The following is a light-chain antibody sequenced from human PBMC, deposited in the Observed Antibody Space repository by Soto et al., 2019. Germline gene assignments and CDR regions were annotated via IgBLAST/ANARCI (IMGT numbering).Light chain of an antibody. CDR3: AAWDDSLSGVV. CDR1: SSNIGINT. CDR2: SNN. J-gene: IGLJ3*02. Sequence: QSALTQSPSASGTPGQRVTISCSGSSSNIGINTVNWYQQFPGTAPKLLIYSNNQRPSGVPDRFSGSKSGTSASLAISGLQSEDEAHYYCAAWDDSLSGVVFGGGTKLTVL. V-gene: IGLV1-44*01.